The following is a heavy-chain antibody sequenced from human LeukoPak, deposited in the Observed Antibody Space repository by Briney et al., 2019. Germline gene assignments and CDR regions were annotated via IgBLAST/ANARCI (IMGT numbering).Heavy chain of an antibody. CDR1: GFTFASCA. CDR2: ISSSGGST. V-gene: IGHV3-23*01. Sequence: PGGSLRLSCAASGFTFASCAMSLVRQAPGKRLELVSIISSSGGSTYYADSVKGRFTISRDNSKNTLYLQVNSLRAEDTAVYYCAKSLAAARDYWGQGTLVTVSS. J-gene: IGHJ4*02. CDR3: AKSLAAARDY. D-gene: IGHD6-13*01.